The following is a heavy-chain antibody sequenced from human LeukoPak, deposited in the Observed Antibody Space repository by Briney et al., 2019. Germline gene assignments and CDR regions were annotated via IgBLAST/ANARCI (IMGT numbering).Heavy chain of an antibody. V-gene: IGHV3-7*01. J-gene: IGHJ4*02. CDR3: AGDHLPYRQVVTWDY. D-gene: IGHD2-21*02. Sequence: GGSLRLSCAASEFTFSSYWMSWVRQAPGKGLEWVANIKQDGSEKYYVDSVKGRFTISRDNAKNSLYLQMNSLRAEDTAVYYCAGDHLPYRQVVTWDYWGQGTLVTVS. CDR2: IKQDGSEK. CDR1: EFTFSSYW.